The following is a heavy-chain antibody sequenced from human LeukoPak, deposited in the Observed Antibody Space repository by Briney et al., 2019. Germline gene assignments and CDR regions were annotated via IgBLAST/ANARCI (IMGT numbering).Heavy chain of an antibody. V-gene: IGHV3-48*01. CDR2: ISSSSSTI. D-gene: IGHD2-2*02. Sequence: GGSLRLSCAASGFTFSSYSMNWVRQAPGKGLEWVSYISSSSSTIYYADSVKGRFTISRDNAKNSLYLRMNSLRAEDTAVYYCARDGIVVVPAAIDWFDPWGQGTLVTVSS. CDR3: ARDGIVVVPAAIDWFDP. J-gene: IGHJ5*02. CDR1: GFTFSSYS.